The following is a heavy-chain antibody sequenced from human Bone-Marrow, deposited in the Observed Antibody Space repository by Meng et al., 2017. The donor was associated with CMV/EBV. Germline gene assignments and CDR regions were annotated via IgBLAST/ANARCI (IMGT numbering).Heavy chain of an antibody. CDR2: ISSSGSTI. Sequence: GGSLRLSCAASGFTFSSYEMNWVRQAPGKGLEWVSYISSSGSTIYYADSVKGRFTISRDNAKNSLYLQMNSLRAEDTAVYYCARTLRHSNYGYYYGMDVWGQGPTVTVSS. J-gene: IGHJ6*01. CDR1: GFTFSSYE. CDR3: ARTLRHSNYGYYYGMDV. D-gene: IGHD4-11*01. V-gene: IGHV3-48*03.